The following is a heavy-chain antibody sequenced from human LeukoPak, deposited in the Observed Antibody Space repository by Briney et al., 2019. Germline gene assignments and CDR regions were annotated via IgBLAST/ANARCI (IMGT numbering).Heavy chain of an antibody. J-gene: IGHJ4*02. V-gene: IGHV3-7*04. CDR3: ARDQRGYSGYETRWSDY. Sequence: GGSLRLSCAASGFTFSSYWMSWVRQAPGKGLAWVANIKQDGSEKYYVDSVKGRFTISRDNAKNSLYLQMNSLRAEDTAVYYCARDQRGYSGYETRWSDYWGQGTLVTVSS. CDR2: IKQDGSEK. D-gene: IGHD5-12*01. CDR1: GFTFSSYW.